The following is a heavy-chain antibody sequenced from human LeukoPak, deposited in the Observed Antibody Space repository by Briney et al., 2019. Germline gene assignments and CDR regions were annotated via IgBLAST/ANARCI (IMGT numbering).Heavy chain of an antibody. D-gene: IGHD7-27*01. CDR1: GGSFSGYY. CDR3: ARGDWGSPDYYYMDV. CDR2: INHFGSA. V-gene: IGHV4-34*01. J-gene: IGHJ6*03. Sequence: SETLSLTCAVYGGSFSGYYWSWIRQPPGKGLEWIGEINHFGSANYNPSLKSRVTISEDTSKNQFSLKQSSVTAADTAVYYCARGDWGSPDYYYMDVWGKGTTVTISS.